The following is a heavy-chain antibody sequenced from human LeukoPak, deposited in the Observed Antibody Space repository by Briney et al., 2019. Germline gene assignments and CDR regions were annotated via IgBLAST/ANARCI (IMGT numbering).Heavy chain of an antibody. CDR1: GGTFSSYA. Sequence: SVKVSCKASGGTFSSYAISWVRQAPGQGLEWMGGIIPIFGTANYAQKFQGRVTITTDESTSTAYMELSSLRSEDTAVYYCARDRGYYYDSSGYYRLDYWGQGTLVTVSS. CDR2: IIPIFGTA. D-gene: IGHD3-22*01. CDR3: ARDRGYYYDSSGYYRLDY. J-gene: IGHJ4*02. V-gene: IGHV1-69*05.